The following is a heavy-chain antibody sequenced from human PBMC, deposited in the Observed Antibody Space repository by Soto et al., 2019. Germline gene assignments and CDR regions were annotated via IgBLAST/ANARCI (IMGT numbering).Heavy chain of an antibody. CDR1: GLTFSAYT. Sequence: PGGSLRLSCAVSGLTFSAYTMTWVRQAPGKGLEWVSTVSNSGAGTFYADTVKGRFTISRDNSKNTVYLQMDSLRVEDTAAYYCATGYSDGSLTRYYYGLDVWGKGTKVTVSS. CDR2: VSNSGAGT. J-gene: IGHJ6*04. CDR3: ATGYSDGSLTRYYYGLDV. V-gene: IGHV3-23*01. D-gene: IGHD4-17*01.